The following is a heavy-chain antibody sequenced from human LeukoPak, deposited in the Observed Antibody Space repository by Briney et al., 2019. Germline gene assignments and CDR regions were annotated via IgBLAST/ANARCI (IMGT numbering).Heavy chain of an antibody. CDR2: INPSGRT. Sequence: SDTVSLTCTVSGGSISGYYWTWIRQAAGKALEWIGRINPSGRTIHNLCLKTRLTMSIDSSKNQFSLKFTSVSAADSAVFYCARDRKIGVVPREFDYWGEGTLVTVSS. D-gene: IGHD3-10*01. J-gene: IGHJ4*02. CDR1: GGSISGYY. CDR3: ARDRKIGVVPREFDY. V-gene: IGHV4-4*07.